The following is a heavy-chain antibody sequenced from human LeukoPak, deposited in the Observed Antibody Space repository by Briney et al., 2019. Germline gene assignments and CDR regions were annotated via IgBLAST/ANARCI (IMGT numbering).Heavy chain of an antibody. CDR1: GFTFSSYG. CDR3: AKERDTAMVTIDY. V-gene: IGHV3-30*02. D-gene: IGHD5-18*01. J-gene: IGHJ4*02. Sequence: GGSLRLSCAASGFTFSSYGMHWFGQAQAKGLEGVAFIRYDGSNKYYADSVKGRFTISRDNSKNTLYLQMNSLRAEDTAVYYCAKERDTAMVTIDYWGQGTLVTVSS. CDR2: IRYDGSNK.